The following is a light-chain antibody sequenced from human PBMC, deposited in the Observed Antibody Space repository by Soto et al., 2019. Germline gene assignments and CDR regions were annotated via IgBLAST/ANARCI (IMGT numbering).Light chain of an antibody. J-gene: IGKJ4*01. CDR2: GAS. CDR3: QPYNNWPLT. V-gene: IGKV3D-15*01. Sequence: EIVLTQSPGTQSLSPGERATLSCRASQSVSSHLAWYQQKPGQAPRLLIYGASTRAAGIPARFSGSGSGTDFTLTINSLQSEDFAVYYCQPYNNWPLTFGGGTKVDIK. CDR1: QSVSSH.